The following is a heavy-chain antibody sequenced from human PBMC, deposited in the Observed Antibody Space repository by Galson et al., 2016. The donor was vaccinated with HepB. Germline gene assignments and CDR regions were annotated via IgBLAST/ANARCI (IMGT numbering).Heavy chain of an antibody. J-gene: IGHJ2*01. CDR2: LYGGGGST. CDR1: GFTVSSSY. V-gene: IGHV3-53*01. CDR3: ARVYDGSGFLSRGWYFDL. D-gene: IGHD3-22*01. Sequence: LRLSCAASGFTVSSSYISWVRQAPGKGLEWVSILYGGGGSTHYADSVKGRFAISRDNSKNTLYLQMNSLRAEDTAVYFCARVYDGSGFLSRGWYFDLWGRGTLVTVSS.